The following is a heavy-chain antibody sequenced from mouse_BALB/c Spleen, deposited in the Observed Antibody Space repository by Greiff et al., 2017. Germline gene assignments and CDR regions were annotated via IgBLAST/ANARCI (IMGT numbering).Heavy chain of an antibody. CDR2: IYPGNSDT. V-gene: IGHV1-5*01. CDR3: TRQLGRGGFDY. D-gene: IGHD4-1*02. J-gene: IGHJ2*01. CDR1: GYTFTSYW. Sequence: EVQLQQSGTVLARPGASVKMSCKASGYTFTSYWMHWVKQRPGQGLEWIGAIYPGNSDTSYNQKFKGKAKLTAVTSTSTAYMELSSLTNEDSAVYYCTRQLGRGGFDYWGQGTTLTVSS.